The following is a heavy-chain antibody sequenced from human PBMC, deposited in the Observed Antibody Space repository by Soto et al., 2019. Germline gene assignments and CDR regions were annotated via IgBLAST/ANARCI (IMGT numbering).Heavy chain of an antibody. D-gene: IGHD4-17*01. CDR2: ISYDGSNK. CDR3: AKILQLGDYAYYYYGMDV. Sequence: GGSLSLSCAASGFSFSSYAMHLVRPAPGKGLEWVAVISYDGSNKYYADSVKGRFTIYRDNSKNTLYLQMNSLRAEDTAVYYCAKILQLGDYAYYYYGMDVWGQGTTVTVSS. V-gene: IGHV3-30*18. J-gene: IGHJ6*02. CDR1: GFSFSSYA.